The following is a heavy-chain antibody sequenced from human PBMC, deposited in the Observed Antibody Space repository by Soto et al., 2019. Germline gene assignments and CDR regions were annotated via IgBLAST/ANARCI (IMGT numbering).Heavy chain of an antibody. J-gene: IGHJ4*02. CDR2: IYPSDSDT. V-gene: IGHV5-51*01. CDR3: ARGRVSTRTFDY. Sequence: GESLRISCKGSGYNFAGYWIAWVRQMPGKGLELMGIIYPSDSDTRYRPSFQGQVTISADKSISSAYLQWSSLRASDTAMYYCARGRVSTRTFDYWGQRNPVTVSS. CDR1: GYNFAGYW. D-gene: IGHD3-3*01.